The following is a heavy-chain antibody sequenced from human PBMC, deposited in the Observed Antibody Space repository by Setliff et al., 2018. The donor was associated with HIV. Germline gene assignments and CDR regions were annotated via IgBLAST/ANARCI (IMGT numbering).Heavy chain of an antibody. CDR1: GGSISSDSYY. V-gene: IGHV4-39*07. CDR3: ARDNSVGSGWRLDAFDI. D-gene: IGHD6-19*01. J-gene: IGHJ3*02. CDR2: IYYSEST. Sequence: SLTCTVSGGSISSDSYYWGWIRQPPGKGLEWIGSIYYSESTYYNPSLKSRVTISVDTSKNQFSLKLSSVTAADTAVYFCARDNSVGSGWRLDAFDIWGQGTMVTVSS.